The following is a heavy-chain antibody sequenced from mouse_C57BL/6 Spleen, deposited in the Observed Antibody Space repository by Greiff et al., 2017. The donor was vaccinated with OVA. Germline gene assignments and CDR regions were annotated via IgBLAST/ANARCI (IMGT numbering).Heavy chain of an antibody. CDR3: ARREDYDGSPFDY. D-gene: IGHD1-1*01. CDR1: GYTFTSYW. CDR2: INPSNGGT. Sequence: QVHVKQPGTELVKPGASVKLSCKASGYTFTSYWMHWVKQRPGQGLEWIGNINPSNGGTNYNEKFKSKATLTVDKSSSTAYMQLSSLTSEASAVYDCARREDYDGSPFDYWGQGTTLTVSS. J-gene: IGHJ2*01. V-gene: IGHV1-53*01.